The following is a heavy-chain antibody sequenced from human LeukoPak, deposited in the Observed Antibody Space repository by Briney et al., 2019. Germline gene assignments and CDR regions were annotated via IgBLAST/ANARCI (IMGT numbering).Heavy chain of an antibody. J-gene: IGHJ6*03. CDR1: GGSISRYY. CDR2: IYYSGST. Sequence: SETLSLTCTVSGGSISRYYWSWIRQPPAKGLEWIGYIYYSGSTNYNPSLKSRVTISVDTSKNQFSLKLNSVTAADTAVYYCARSRYCSSTICSYYYYMDVWGKGTTVTVSS. V-gene: IGHV4-59*01. CDR3: ARSRYCSSTICSYYYYMDV. D-gene: IGHD2-2*01.